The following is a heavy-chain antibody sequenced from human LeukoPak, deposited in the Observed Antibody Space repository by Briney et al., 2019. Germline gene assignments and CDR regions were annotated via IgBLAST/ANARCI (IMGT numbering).Heavy chain of an antibody. CDR1: GGSFSGYY. V-gene: IGHV4-34*01. Sequence: SETLSLTCAVYGGSFSGYYWSWIRQPPGKGLEWIGEINHSGSTNYNPSLKSRVTISVDTSKNQFSLKLSSVTAADTAVYYCASNQLLYAFDIWGQGTMVTVSS. CDR2: INHSGST. CDR3: ASNQLLYAFDI. D-gene: IGHD2-2*01. J-gene: IGHJ3*02.